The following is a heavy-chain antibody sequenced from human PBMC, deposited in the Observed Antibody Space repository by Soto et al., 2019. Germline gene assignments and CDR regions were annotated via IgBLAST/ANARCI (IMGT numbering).Heavy chain of an antibody. J-gene: IGHJ2*01. CDR2: ITGSGRGR. V-gene: IGHV3-23*01. Sequence: PGGSLRLSCAASGFPFSTYVMSWVRQAPGKGLDWVSSITGSGRGRHYGDSVKGRFTVTRDDSKNTLFRQMNSLKAEDTAVYYCARVSGTMTIFGALTTTHWYFDLWGRGTLVTVSS. CDR3: ARVSGTMTIFGALTTTHWYFDL. CDR1: GFPFSTYV. D-gene: IGHD3-3*01.